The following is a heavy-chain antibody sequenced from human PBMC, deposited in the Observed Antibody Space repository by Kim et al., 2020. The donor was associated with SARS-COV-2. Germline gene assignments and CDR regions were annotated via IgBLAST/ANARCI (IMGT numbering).Heavy chain of an antibody. V-gene: IGHV3-48*01. CDR1: GFTFISYA. CDR2: ISSSSGKI. Sequence: GGSLRLSCAASGFTFISYAINWVRQAPGKGLEWVSYISSSSGKIDYADSVKGRFTISRDNAKNSVYLQMNSMRGEDTAVYYWARDRSFGRTWYFYFDNWGRGALVTVSS. D-gene: IGHD6-13*01. J-gene: IGHJ4*02. CDR3: ARDRSFGRTWYFYFDN.